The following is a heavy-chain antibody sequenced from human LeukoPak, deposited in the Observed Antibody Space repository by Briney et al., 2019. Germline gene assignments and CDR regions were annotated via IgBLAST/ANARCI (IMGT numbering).Heavy chain of an antibody. V-gene: IGHV3-66*02. Sequence: GRSLRLSCAASGFTFSSYWMSWVRQAPGKGLEWVSVIYSGGSTYYADSVKGRFTISRDNSKNTLYLQMNSLRAEDTAVYYCARFSGLRFDPWGQGTLVTVSS. CDR2: IYSGGST. D-gene: IGHD3-10*01. CDR3: ARFSGLRFDP. J-gene: IGHJ5*02. CDR1: GFTFSSYW.